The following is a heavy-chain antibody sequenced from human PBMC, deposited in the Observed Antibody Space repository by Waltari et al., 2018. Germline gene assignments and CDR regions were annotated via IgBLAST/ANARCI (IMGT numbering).Heavy chain of an antibody. V-gene: IGHV4-39*01. CDR3: ARRMYSSGCHDH. Sequence: QLQLQESGPGLVKASETLSLTCTVSGGSISSSSYYWDWMRQPPGKGLEWIGSLYYSGSTYFNPSLQSRVSISVDTSKNQFSLRLSSVTAADTAVYICARRMYSSGCHDHWGQGTLVTVSS. D-gene: IGHD6-19*01. CDR1: GGSISSSSYY. CDR2: LYYSGST. J-gene: IGHJ4*02.